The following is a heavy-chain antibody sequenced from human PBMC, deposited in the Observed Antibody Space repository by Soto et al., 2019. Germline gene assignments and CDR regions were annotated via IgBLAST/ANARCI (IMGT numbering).Heavy chain of an antibody. V-gene: IGHV4-34*01. Sequence: SETLSLTCAVYGGSFSGYYWSWIRQPPGKGLEWIGEINHSGSTNYNPSLKSRVTISVDTSKNQFSLKLSSVTAADTAVYYCARLGWIAARPPYYRMDVWGQGTTVTVSS. J-gene: IGHJ6*02. CDR1: GGSFSGYY. CDR2: INHSGST. CDR3: ARLGWIAARPPYYRMDV. D-gene: IGHD6-6*01.